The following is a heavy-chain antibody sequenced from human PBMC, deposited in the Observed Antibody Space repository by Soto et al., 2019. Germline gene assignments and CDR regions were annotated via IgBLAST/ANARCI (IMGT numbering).Heavy chain of an antibody. Sequence: PGGSLRLSCAASGFTFSSYAMSWVRQAPGKGLEWVSAISGSGGSTYYADSVKGRFTISRDNSKNTLYLQMKSLRAEDTAVYYCAKKERSGYYPNWFDPWGQGTLVTVSS. CDR3: AKKERSGYYPNWFDP. D-gene: IGHD3-3*01. CDR2: ISGSGGST. V-gene: IGHV3-23*01. CDR1: GFTFSSYA. J-gene: IGHJ5*02.